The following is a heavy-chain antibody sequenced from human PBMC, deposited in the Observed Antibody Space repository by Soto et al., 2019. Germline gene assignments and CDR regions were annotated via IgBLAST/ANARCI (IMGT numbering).Heavy chain of an antibody. CDR3: AREPSPVSQTKRKQQLEH. CDR1: GGTFSSYA. D-gene: IGHD6-13*01. V-gene: IGHV1-69*13. Sequence: SVKVSCKASGGTFSSYAISWVRQAPGQGLEWMGGIIPIFGTANYAQKFQGRVTITADESTSTAYMELSSLRSEDTAVYYCAREPSPVSQTKRKQQLEHWGQGTLVTVSS. CDR2: IIPIFGTA. J-gene: IGHJ4*02.